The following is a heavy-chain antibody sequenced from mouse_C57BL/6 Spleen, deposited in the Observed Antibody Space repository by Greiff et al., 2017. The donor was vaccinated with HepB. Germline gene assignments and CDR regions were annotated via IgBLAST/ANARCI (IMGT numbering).Heavy chain of an antibody. Sequence: EVQLQESGGGLVQPGGSLKLSCAASGFTFSDYGMAWVRQAPRKGPEWVAFISNLAYSIYYADTVTGRFTISRENAKNTLYLEMSSLRSEDTAMYYCARQGSSGYFDYWGQGTTLTVSS. D-gene: IGHD3-2*02. CDR2: ISNLAYSI. CDR1: GFTFSDYG. V-gene: IGHV5-15*01. CDR3: ARQGSSGYFDY. J-gene: IGHJ2*01.